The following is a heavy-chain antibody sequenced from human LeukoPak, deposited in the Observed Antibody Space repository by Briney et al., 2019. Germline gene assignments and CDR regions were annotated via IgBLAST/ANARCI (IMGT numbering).Heavy chain of an antibody. CDR3: ARLPTWSAMVYYFDY. Sequence: ASVRVSCKASGYTFTSFGISWVRQAPGQGLEWMGWISAYSGNTNYAQKLQGRVTMTTDTSPSTAYMELRSLRSDDTAVYYCARLPTWSAMVYYFDYWGQGTLVTVSS. CDR1: GYTFTSFG. D-gene: IGHD5-18*01. V-gene: IGHV1-18*01. CDR2: ISAYSGNT. J-gene: IGHJ4*02.